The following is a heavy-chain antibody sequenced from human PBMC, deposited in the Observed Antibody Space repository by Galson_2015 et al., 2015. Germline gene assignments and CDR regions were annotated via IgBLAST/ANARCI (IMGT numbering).Heavy chain of an antibody. D-gene: IGHD5-24*01. Sequence: SLRLSCAASGFTFSDHFMDWVRQAPGKGLEWVGRIRNKADSYTTEYAASVKGRFIISGDDSKNSLYLQMSSLKTEDTAVYYCTRGGTKITAYYDPMDVWGQGTTVTVSS. J-gene: IGHJ6*02. CDR1: GFTFSDHF. V-gene: IGHV3-72*01. CDR3: TRGGTKITAYYDPMDV. CDR2: IRNKADSYTT.